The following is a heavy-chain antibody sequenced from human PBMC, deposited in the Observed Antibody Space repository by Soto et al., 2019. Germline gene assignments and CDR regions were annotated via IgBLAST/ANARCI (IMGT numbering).Heavy chain of an antibody. CDR3: ARDRGGYSSSWYEGYYFDY. CDR1: GYTFTSYA. D-gene: IGHD6-13*01. Sequence: ASVKVSCKASGYTFTSYAMHWVRQAPGQRLEWMGWINAGNGNTKYSQKFQGRVTITRDTSASTAYMELSSLRSEDTAVYYCARDRGGYSSSWYEGYYFDYWGQRTLVTASS. CDR2: INAGNGNT. V-gene: IGHV1-3*01. J-gene: IGHJ4*02.